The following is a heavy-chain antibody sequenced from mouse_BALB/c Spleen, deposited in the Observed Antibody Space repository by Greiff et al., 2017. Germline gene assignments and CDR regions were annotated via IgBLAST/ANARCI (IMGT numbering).Heavy chain of an antibody. CDR1: GYAFTNYL. CDR3: ASPYGNFYAMDY. J-gene: IGHJ4*01. D-gene: IGHD2-1*01. Sequence: QVHVKQSGAELVRPGTSVKVSCKASGYAFTNYLIEWVKQRPGQGLEWIGVINPGSGGTNYNEKFKGKATLTADKSSSTAYMQLSSLTSDDSAVYFCASPYGNFYAMDYWGQGTSVTVSS. CDR2: INPGSGGT. V-gene: IGHV1-54*01.